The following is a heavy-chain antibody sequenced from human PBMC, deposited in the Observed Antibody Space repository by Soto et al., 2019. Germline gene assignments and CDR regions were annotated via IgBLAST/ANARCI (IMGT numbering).Heavy chain of an antibody. Sequence: QVQLQESGPGLVKPSQTLSLTCTVSGGSISSGGYYWSWIRQHPGKGLEWIGYIYYSGSTYYNPSLKRRVTISVDTSKNQFSLKLSSVTAADTAVYYCARDRTGYCTNGVCPYGMDVWGQGTTVTVSS. D-gene: IGHD2-8*01. CDR2: IYYSGST. V-gene: IGHV4-31*03. CDR1: GGSISSGGYY. J-gene: IGHJ6*02. CDR3: ARDRTGYCTNGVCPYGMDV.